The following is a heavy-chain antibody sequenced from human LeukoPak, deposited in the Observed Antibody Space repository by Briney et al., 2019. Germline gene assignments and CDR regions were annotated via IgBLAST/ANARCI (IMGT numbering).Heavy chain of an antibody. D-gene: IGHD3-22*01. J-gene: IGHJ4*02. CDR1: GFTFSSYA. CDR3: AKQSLYDSSGHFHY. V-gene: IGHV3-23*01. CDR2: VTGSGGYT. Sequence: GGSLRLSCAASGFTFSSYAMTWVRQAPGKGLEWVSTVTGSGGYTYYADSVKGRFTISRDNSKNTLFLRMNSLRAEDTAVYFCAKQSLYDSSGHFHYWGQGTLVTVSS.